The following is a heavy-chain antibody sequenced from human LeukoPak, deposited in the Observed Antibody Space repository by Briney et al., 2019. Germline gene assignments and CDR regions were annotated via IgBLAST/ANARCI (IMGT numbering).Heavy chain of an antibody. J-gene: IGHJ3*02. CDR3: ARDLGARYFDWSDAFDI. CDR2: INAGNGNT. D-gene: IGHD3-9*01. V-gene: IGHV1-3*01. Sequence: ASVKVSCKASGYTFTSYAMHWVRQAPGQRLEWVGWINAGNGNTKYSQKFQGRVTITRDTSASTAYMELSSLRSEDTAVYYCARDLGARYFDWSDAFDIWGQGTMVTVSS. CDR1: GYTFTSYA.